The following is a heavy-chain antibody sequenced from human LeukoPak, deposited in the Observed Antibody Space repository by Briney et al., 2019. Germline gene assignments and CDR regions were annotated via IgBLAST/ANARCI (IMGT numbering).Heavy chain of an antibody. CDR2: ISWNSGNI. CDR1: GFIFDDYA. Sequence: GGSLRLSCTASGFIFDDYAMNWVRQAPGKGLEWVSGISWNSGNIGYADSVKGRFTISRDNAKNSLYLEMNSLRTEDTALYYCAKTPKTYYYYYGMDVWGQGTTVTVSS. J-gene: IGHJ6*02. V-gene: IGHV3-9*01. CDR3: AKTPKTYYYYYGMDV.